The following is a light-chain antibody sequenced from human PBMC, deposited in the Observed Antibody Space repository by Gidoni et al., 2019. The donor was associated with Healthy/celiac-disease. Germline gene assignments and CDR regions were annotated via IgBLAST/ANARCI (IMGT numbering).Light chain of an antibody. CDR3: QVWDSSSDPLYV. V-gene: IGLV3-21*04. J-gene: IGLJ1*01. CDR2: YDS. CDR1: NIGSKS. Sequence: SYVLTQPPPVSVAPGKTARITCGGNNIGSKSVHWYQQKPGQAPVLVIYYDSDRPSGIPERFSGSNSGNTATLTISRVEAGDEADYYCQVWDSSSDPLYVFGTGTKVTVL.